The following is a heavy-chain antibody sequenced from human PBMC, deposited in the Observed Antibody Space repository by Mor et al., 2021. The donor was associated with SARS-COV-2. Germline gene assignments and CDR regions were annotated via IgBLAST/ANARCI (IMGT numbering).Heavy chain of an antibody. J-gene: IGHJ4*02. CDR2: T. D-gene: IGHD2-15*01. CDR3: TRRDTVGDY. V-gene: IGHV3-73*01. Sequence: TAYAASVKGRFTISRDDSKNTAYLQMNSLKTEDTAVYYCTRRDTVGDYWGQGTLVTVSS.